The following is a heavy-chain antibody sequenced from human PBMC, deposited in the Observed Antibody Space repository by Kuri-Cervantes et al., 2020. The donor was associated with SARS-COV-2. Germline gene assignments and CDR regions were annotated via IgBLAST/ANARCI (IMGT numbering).Heavy chain of an antibody. J-gene: IGHJ6*02. CDR1: GFTFDDYA. CDR3: ARDRVFGVVSDYYGMDV. Sequence: SLKISCAASGFTFDDYAMHWVRQAPGKGLEWVSGISWNSGSIGYADSVKGRFTISRDNAKNSLYLQMNSLRAEDTAVYYCARDRVFGVVSDYYGMDVWGQGTTVTVSS. CDR2: ISWNSGSI. V-gene: IGHV3-9*01. D-gene: IGHD3-3*01.